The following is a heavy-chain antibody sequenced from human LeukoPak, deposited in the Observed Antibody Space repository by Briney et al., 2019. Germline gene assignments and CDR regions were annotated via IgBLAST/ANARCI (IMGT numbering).Heavy chain of an antibody. CDR1: GFTVSSNS. Sequence: GSLRLSCTVSGFTVSSNSMSWVRQAPGKGLEWIGSIYSSGSTYYNTSLKSRVTISVDTSKNQFSLKLNSVTAADTAVYYCAGQVIYYYDNSGSWFDYWGQGTLVTVSS. CDR3: AGQVIYYYDNSGSWFDY. J-gene: IGHJ4*02. CDR2: IYSSGST. D-gene: IGHD3-22*01. V-gene: IGHV4-39*07.